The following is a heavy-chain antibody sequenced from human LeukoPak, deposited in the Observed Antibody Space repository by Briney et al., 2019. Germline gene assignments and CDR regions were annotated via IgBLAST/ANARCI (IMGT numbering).Heavy chain of an antibody. Sequence: SQTLSLTCAISGDSVSNNSAAWNWIRQSPSRGLEWLGRTYYRSKWYNDYAVSVKSRITINPDTSKNQFSLQLSSVTPEDTAVYYCAGGYSSGGKWFDPWGQGTLVTVSS. CDR2: TYYRSKWYN. V-gene: IGHV6-1*01. J-gene: IGHJ5*02. D-gene: IGHD6-19*01. CDR1: GDSVSNNSAA. CDR3: AGGYSSGGKWFDP.